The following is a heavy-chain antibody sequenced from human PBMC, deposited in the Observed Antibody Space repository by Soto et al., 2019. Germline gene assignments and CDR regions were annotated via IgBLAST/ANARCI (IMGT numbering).Heavy chain of an antibody. J-gene: IGHJ4*02. CDR1: GGLITRGSHY. CDR3: ARENGYCTGGACYFYFDS. V-gene: IGHV4-61*01. Sequence: QVQLQESGPGLVKPSETLSLTCSVSGGLITRGSHYWSCIRQPPGQGLEWIGYIHHSGPTNYIPSLKSRVTLSVDTSKNQFSLKLTSVTAADTAVYYCARENGYCTGGACYFYFDSWGQGTLVSVSS. CDR2: IHHSGPT. D-gene: IGHD2-8*02.